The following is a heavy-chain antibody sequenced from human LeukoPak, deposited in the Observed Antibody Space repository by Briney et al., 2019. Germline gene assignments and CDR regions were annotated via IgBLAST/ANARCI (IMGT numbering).Heavy chain of an antibody. V-gene: IGHV4-39*07. J-gene: IGHJ6*03. CDR2: IYYSGNT. D-gene: IGHD5-18*01. CDR3: ASGAYSFYYMDV. Sequence: PSETLSLTCTVSGGSISNYYWGWIRQAPGKGLEWIGSIYYSGNTYYNSSLKSRVAISLDTSKNQFSLNLFSVTAADTAVYYCASGAYSFYYMDVWGKGTTVTISS. CDR1: GGSISNYY.